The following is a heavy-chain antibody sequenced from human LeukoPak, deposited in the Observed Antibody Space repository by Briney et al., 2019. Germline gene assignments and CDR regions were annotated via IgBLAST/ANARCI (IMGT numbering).Heavy chain of an antibody. Sequence: GASVKVSCKASGYTFTSYDINWVRQATGQGLEWMGWMNPNSGNTGYAQKFQGRVTMTRNTSMSTAYMELSSLRSEDTAVYYCASSYYYGSGSYYNNWFDPWGQGTLVTVSS. J-gene: IGHJ5*02. V-gene: IGHV1-8*01. CDR3: ASSYYYGSGSYYNNWFDP. D-gene: IGHD3-10*01. CDR1: GYTFTSYD. CDR2: MNPNSGNT.